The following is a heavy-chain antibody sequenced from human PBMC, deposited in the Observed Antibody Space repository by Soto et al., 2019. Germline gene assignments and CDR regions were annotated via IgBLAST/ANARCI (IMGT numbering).Heavy chain of an antibody. Sequence: EVQLVESGGGLVQPGGSLRLSCAASGFAFSSYWMQWVRQAPGKGPVWVSRISSNGRNTTYADPVKGRFTVSRDNAKNTLHLQMTSLRADDTAVYYCVKASTVTGVGGYRWGQGTLVTVSS. J-gene: IGHJ4*02. V-gene: IGHV3-74*03. CDR1: GFAFSSYW. CDR2: ISSNGRNT. D-gene: IGHD6-19*01. CDR3: VKASTVTGVGGYR.